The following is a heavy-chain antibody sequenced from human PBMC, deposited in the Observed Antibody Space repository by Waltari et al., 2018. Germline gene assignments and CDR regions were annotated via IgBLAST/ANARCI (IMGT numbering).Heavy chain of an antibody. Sequence: EVQLVESGGGLVQPGGALSLSWAACGCAFGSSWWLAFRQASGKGLEWVANIKQYESEKYYVDSVKGRFTISRDNAKNSLYLQMNSLRAEDTAVYYCARNWVQADYFDYWGQGTLVTVSS. D-gene: IGHD7-27*01. CDR3: ARNWVQADYFDY. CDR1: GCAFGSSW. V-gene: IGHV3-7*01. J-gene: IGHJ4*02. CDR2: IKQYESEK.